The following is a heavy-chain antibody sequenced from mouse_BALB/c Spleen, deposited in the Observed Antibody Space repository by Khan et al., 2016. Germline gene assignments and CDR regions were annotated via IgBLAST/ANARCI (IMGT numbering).Heavy chain of an antibody. Sequence: VQLQQSGPELMKPGASGKISCKAPGYSFTSYYMHWVKQSHGKSLEWIGYIDPFNGGTSYNQKFKGKATLTVDKSSSTAYMHLSSLTSEDSAVXYCASSTQSFYAMDYWGQGTSVTVSS. CDR3: ASSTQSFYAMDY. CDR1: GYSFTSYY. V-gene: IGHV1S135*01. J-gene: IGHJ4*01. D-gene: IGHD1-1*01. CDR2: IDPFNGGT.